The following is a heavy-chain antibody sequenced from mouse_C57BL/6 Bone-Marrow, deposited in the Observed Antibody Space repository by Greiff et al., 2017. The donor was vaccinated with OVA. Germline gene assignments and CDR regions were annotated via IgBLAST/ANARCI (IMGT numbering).Heavy chain of an antibody. CDR2: INPGSGGT. CDR3: ARLDDGYFFYAMDY. Sequence: QVQLQQPGAELVRPGSSVKVSCKASGYAFTNYLIEWVKQRPGQGLEWIGVINPGSGGTNYNEKFKGKATLTADKSSSTAYMQLSSLTSEDSAVYFCARLDDGYFFYAMDYWGQGTSVTVSS. V-gene: IGHV1-54*01. CDR1: GYAFTNYL. J-gene: IGHJ4*01. D-gene: IGHD2-3*01.